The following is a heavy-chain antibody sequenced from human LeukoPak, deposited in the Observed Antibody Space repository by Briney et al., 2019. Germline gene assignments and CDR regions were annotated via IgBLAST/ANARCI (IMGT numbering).Heavy chain of an antibody. CDR1: GESMIGHY. CDR2: IHHSGGT. Sequence: PSETLSLTCAVYGESMIGHYWTWIRQPPGKRLEWIGEIHHSGGTNSNPSLKNRLTMSIDMSKNQFSLKLKSVTAAATAVYYCARATASGSGRAYDHWAQGNLVPVSS. CDR3: ARATASGSGRAYDH. V-gene: IGHV4-34*01. D-gene: IGHD3-10*01. J-gene: IGHJ4*02.